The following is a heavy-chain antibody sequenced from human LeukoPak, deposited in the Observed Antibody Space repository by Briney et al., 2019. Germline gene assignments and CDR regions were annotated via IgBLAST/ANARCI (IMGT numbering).Heavy chain of an antibody. CDR1: GYSFTSYW. V-gene: IGHV5-51*01. D-gene: IGHD6-19*01. CDR2: IYPGDSDT. J-gene: IGHJ4*02. CDR3: ARQGVIAVPGTGGLDY. Sequence: RGESLKISCKGSGYSFTSYWIGWVRQMPGKGLEWMGIIYPGDSDTRYSPSFQGQVTISADKSISTAYLQWRSLKASDTAMYYCARQGVIAVPGTGGLDYWGQGTLVTVSS.